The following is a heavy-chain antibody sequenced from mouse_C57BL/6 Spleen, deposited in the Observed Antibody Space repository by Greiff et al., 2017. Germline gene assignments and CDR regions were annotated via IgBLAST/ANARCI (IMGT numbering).Heavy chain of an antibody. CDR2: IDPSDSYT. V-gene: IGHV1-59*01. CDR1: GYTFTSYW. CDR3: ARDRSKDGYYYAMYY. J-gene: IGHJ4*01. D-gene: IGHD2-3*01. Sequence: QVQLQQPGAELVRPGTSVKLSCKASGYTFTSYWMHWVKQRPGQGLEWIGVIDPSDSYTNYNQKFKGKATLTVDTSSSTAYMQLSSLTSGDSAVYYCARDRSKDGYYYAMYYWGQGTSVTVSS.